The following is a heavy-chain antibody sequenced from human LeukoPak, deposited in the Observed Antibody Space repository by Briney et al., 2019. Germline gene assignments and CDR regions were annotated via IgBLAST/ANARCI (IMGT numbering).Heavy chain of an antibody. V-gene: IGHV1-69*05. CDR2: IIPIFGTA. D-gene: IGHD6-13*01. CDR3: ARDRASSSWYYFDY. J-gene: IGHJ4*02. CDR1: GGTFSSYA. Sequence: SVKVSCKACGGTFSSYAISWVRQAPGQGLEWMGGIIPIFGTANYAQKYQGRVTITTDESTSTAYMELSSLRSEDTAVYYCARDRASSSWYYFDYWGQGTLVTVSS.